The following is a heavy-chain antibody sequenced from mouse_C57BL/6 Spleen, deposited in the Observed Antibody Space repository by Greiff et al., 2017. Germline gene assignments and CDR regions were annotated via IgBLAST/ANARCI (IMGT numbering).Heavy chain of an antibody. CDR1: GYSITSGYY. V-gene: IGHV3-6*01. J-gene: IGHJ3*01. Sequence: ESGPGLVKPSQSLSLTCSVTGYSITSGYYWNWIRKFPGNKLEWMGYISYDGSNNYNPTLKNRISMTRDTSKNQFFLKLNSVTTEDTATYYCARDSYYYGSSYEFAYWGQGTLVTVS. CDR3: ARDSYYYGSSYEFAY. D-gene: IGHD1-1*01. CDR2: ISYDGSN.